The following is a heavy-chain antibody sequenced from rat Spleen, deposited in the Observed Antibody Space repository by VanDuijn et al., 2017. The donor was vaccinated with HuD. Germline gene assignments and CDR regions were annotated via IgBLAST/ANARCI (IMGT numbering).Heavy chain of an antibody. CDR1: GFSLLSNS. CDR2: IWNDGST. CDR3: ARSYGGYTSNWFPY. J-gene: IGHJ3*01. V-gene: IGHV2-1*01. Sequence: QVQLEESGPGLVQPSQTLSLTCTVSGFSLLSNSVHWVRRPPGKGLEWMGGIWNDGSTDYNSALKSRLSISRDTSKSQVFLKRNSLQSDDTVTYFCARSYGGYTSNWFPYWGQGTLVTVSS. D-gene: IGHD1-11*01.